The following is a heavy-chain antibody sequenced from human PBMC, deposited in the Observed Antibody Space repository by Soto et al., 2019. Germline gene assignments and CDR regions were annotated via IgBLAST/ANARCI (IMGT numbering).Heavy chain of an antibody. CDR1: GFTVSSNY. CDR2: IYSGGST. J-gene: IGHJ4*02. Sequence: GGSLRLSCAASGFTVSSNYMSWVRQAPGKGLEWVSVIYSGGSTYYADSVKGRFTISRDNSKNTLYLQMNSLRAEDTAVYYCARSEFWSGLFDYWGQGTLVTVSS. CDR3: ARSEFWSGLFDY. V-gene: IGHV3-53*01. D-gene: IGHD3-3*01.